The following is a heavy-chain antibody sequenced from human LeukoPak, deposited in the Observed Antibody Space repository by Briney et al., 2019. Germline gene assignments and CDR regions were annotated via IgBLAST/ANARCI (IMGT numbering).Heavy chain of an antibody. V-gene: IGHV3-21*01. CDR3: ARALDSSGYYYVTYYYYGMDV. CDR1: GFTFSSYS. D-gene: IGHD3-22*01. J-gene: IGHJ6*02. CDR2: ISSSSSYI. Sequence: GGPLRLSCAASGFTFSSYSMNWVRQAPGKGLEWVSSISSSSSYIYYADSVKGRFTISRDNAKNSLYLQMNSLRAEDTAVYYCARALDSSGYYYVTYYYYGMDVWGQGTTVTVSS.